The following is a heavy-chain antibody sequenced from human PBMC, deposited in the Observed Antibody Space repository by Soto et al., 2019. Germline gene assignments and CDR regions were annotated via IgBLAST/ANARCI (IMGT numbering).Heavy chain of an antibody. CDR1: GFTFSSYS. CDR3: ARTIAALYYYYGIDV. D-gene: IGHD6-13*01. Sequence: EVQLVESGGGLVQPGGSLRLSCAASGFTFSSYSMNWVRQAPGKGLEWVSYISSSSSTIYYADSVKGRFTISRDNATNSRDLQMNSLRDEDTAVYYCARTIAALYYYYGIDVWGQGTTVTVSS. CDR2: ISSSSSTI. J-gene: IGHJ6*02. V-gene: IGHV3-48*02.